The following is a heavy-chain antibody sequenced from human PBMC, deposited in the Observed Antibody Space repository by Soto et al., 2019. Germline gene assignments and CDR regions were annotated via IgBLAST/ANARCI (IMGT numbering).Heavy chain of an antibody. CDR2: IGGSGGST. CDR1: GFTFSSYA. J-gene: IGHJ4*02. D-gene: IGHD2-21*01. V-gene: IGHV3-23*01. CDR3: AKDIDGYTIPDY. Sequence: PGGSLRLSCAASGFTFSSYAMSWVRQAPGKGLEWVSAIGGSGGSTYYADSVKGRFTISRDNSKNTLYLQMNSLRAEDTAVYYCAKDIDGYTIPDYWGQGTLVTVAS.